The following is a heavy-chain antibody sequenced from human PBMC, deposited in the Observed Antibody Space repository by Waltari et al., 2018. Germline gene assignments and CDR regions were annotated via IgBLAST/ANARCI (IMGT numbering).Heavy chain of an antibody. CDR3: ARVAGTSPARFDY. J-gene: IGHJ4*02. Sequence: EVQLVESGGGLVKPGGSLRRSCADSGLTFSSYTMNWVRQASGKGLEWVSSISGSSSYIFYARSVKDQSTLPRNNAKNSLYLQMNSLTAEDTAIYYCARVAGTSPARFDYWGQGTMVTVSS. V-gene: IGHV3-21*01. CDR1: GLTFSSYT. CDR2: ISGSSSYI.